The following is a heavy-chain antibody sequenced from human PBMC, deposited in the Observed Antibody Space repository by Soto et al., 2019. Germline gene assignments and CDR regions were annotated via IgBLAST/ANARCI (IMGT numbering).Heavy chain of an antibody. V-gene: IGHV3-30*03. CDR3: ADPGHNELDG. Sequence: PGGSLRLSCAASGFTFSSYGMHWVRQAPGKGLEWVAVISNDGSKEYYAASVKGRFTISRDNSKNMLFLQMNSLRAEDTAVYYSADPGHNELDGWDQGTTVTVS. D-gene: IGHD1-1*01. J-gene: IGHJ6*02. CDR2: ISNDGSKE. CDR1: GFTFSSYG.